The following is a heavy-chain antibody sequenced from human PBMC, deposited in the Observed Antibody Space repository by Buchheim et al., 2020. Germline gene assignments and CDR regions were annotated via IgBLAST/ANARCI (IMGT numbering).Heavy chain of an antibody. V-gene: IGHV3-30-3*01. J-gene: IGHJ6*02. CDR1: GFTFSSYA. CDR3: ARDVRLRFLEGFLEGMDV. D-gene: IGHD3-3*01. CDR2: ISYDGSNK. Sequence: QVQLVESGGGVVQPGRSLRLSCAASGFTFSSYAMHWVRQAPGKGLEWVAVISYDGSNKYYADSVKGRFTISRDNSKNTLYLQMSSLRAEDTAVYYCARDVRLRFLEGFLEGMDVWGQGTT.